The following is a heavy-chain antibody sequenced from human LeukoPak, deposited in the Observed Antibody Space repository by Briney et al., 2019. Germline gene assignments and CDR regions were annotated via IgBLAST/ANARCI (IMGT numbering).Heavy chain of an antibody. J-gene: IGHJ6*03. CDR3: ARRVGGNGAAVGYYYYYMDV. D-gene: IGHD6-13*01. CDR2: MNPNSGNT. Sequence: ASVKVSCKASGYTFTSYDINWVRQATGQGLEWMGWMNPNSGNTGYAQKFQGRVTITRNTSISTAYMELSSLRAEDTAVYYCARRVGGNGAAVGYYYYYMDVWGKGTTVT. V-gene: IGHV1-8*03. CDR1: GYTFTSYD.